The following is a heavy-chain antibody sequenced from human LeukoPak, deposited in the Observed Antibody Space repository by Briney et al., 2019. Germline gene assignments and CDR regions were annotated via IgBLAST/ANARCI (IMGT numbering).Heavy chain of an antibody. Sequence: GASVKVSCKASGYTFTSYGISWVRQAPGQGLEWMGWISAYNGNTNYAQKLQGRVTMTTDTSTSTAYMELRSLRSDDTAVYYCARGTYYYDSSGQLPHDYWGQGTLVTASS. J-gene: IGHJ4*02. V-gene: IGHV1-18*01. D-gene: IGHD3-22*01. CDR1: GYTFTSYG. CDR2: ISAYNGNT. CDR3: ARGTYYYDSSGQLPHDY.